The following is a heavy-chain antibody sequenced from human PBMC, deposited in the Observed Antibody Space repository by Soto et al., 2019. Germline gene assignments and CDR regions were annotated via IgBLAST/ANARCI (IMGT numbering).Heavy chain of an antibody. V-gene: IGHV1-69*13. Sequence: GASVKLSCKASGGTFSSYAISWVRQAPGQGLEWMGGIIPIFGTANYAQKFQGRVTITADESTSTAYMELSSLRSDDTAVYYCARVVDPHSVYYYYSYGMDVGGQGTRVTVSS. D-gene: IGHD2-21*01. J-gene: IGHJ6*02. CDR1: GGTFSSYA. CDR3: ARVVDPHSVYYYYSYGMDV. CDR2: IIPIFGTA.